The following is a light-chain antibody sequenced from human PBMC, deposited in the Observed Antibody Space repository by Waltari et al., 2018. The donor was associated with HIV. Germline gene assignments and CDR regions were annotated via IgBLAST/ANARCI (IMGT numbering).Light chain of an antibody. CDR3: AAWDDSLSVHVV. Sequence: QSVLTQPPSASGTPGQRVTISCSGSSSNIGSNYVYWYQKLPGTAPKLLIYRNNQRPSGFPDRFSGSKSGTSASLAISGLRSEDEADYYCAAWDDSLSVHVVFGGGTKLTVL. CDR2: RNN. V-gene: IGLV1-47*01. CDR1: SSNIGSNY. J-gene: IGLJ2*01.